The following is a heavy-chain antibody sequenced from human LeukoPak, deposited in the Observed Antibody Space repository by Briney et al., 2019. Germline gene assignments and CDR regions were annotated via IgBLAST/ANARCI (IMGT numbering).Heavy chain of an antibody. CDR1: GFTFSSYA. CDR3: AKTPEQWLVLFDY. D-gene: IGHD6-19*01. Sequence: GGSLRLSCAAPGFTFSSYAMSWVRQAPGKGLEWVSAISGSGGSTYYADSVKGRFTISRDNSKNTLYLQMNSLRAEDTAVYYCAKTPEQWLVLFDYWGQGTLVTVSS. CDR2: ISGSGGST. V-gene: IGHV3-23*01. J-gene: IGHJ4*02.